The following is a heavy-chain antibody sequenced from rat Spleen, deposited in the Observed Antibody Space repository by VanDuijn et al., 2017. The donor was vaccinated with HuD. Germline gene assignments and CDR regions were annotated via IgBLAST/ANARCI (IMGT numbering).Heavy chain of an antibody. CDR2: IIYDGSRT. CDR1: GFTFSDYN. CDR3: ARHPTYYGFDEDWFAC. J-gene: IGHJ3*01. Sequence: EVQLVESGGGLVQPGRSLKLSCAASGFTFSDYNMAWVRQAPKEGLEWVATIIYDGSRTYYRDSVKGRFTISRDNAKSTLYLQMDSLRSEDTATYYCARHPTYYGFDEDWFACWGQGTLVTVSS. D-gene: IGHD1-9*01. V-gene: IGHV5S10*01.